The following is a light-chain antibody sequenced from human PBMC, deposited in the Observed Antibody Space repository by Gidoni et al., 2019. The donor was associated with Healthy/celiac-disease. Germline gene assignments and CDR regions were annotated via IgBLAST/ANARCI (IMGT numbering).Light chain of an antibody. Sequence: VMTQSPLSLPVTPGEPASISCRSSQSLLHSNGYNYLDWYLQKPGQSPQLLIYLGSNRASGVPDRFSDSGSGTDFTLKISRVEAEDVGVYYCMQALQTRYTFGQGTKLEIK. J-gene: IGKJ2*01. CDR1: QSLLHSNGYNY. V-gene: IGKV2-28*01. CDR3: MQALQTRYT. CDR2: LGS.